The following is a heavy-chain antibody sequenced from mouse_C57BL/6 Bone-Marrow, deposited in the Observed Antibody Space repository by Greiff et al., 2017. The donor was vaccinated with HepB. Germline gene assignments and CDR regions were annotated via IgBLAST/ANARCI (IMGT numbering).Heavy chain of an antibody. CDR2: IYPRSGNT. Sequence: LVESGAELARPGASVKLSCKASGYTFTSYGISWVKQRTGQGLEWIGEIYPRSGNTYYNEKFKGKATLTADKSSSTAYMELRSLTSEDSAVYFCARPYYGSSYFDYWGQGTTLTASS. CDR1: GYTFTSYG. D-gene: IGHD1-1*01. CDR3: ARPYYGSSYFDY. J-gene: IGHJ2*01. V-gene: IGHV1-81*01.